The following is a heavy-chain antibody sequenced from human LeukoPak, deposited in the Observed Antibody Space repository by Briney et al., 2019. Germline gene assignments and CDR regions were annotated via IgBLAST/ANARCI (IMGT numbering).Heavy chain of an antibody. CDR3: AKDYYDSRGFVVQH. CDR1: GFTFSSFA. J-gene: IGHJ1*01. V-gene: IGHV3-23*01. CDR2: ITGSGGST. D-gene: IGHD3-22*01. Sequence: GGSLRLSCAASGFTFSSFAMSWVRQAPGKGLEWVSGITGSGGSTYYADSVRGRFTISRDNSKNTLYLQMNSLRAEDTAVYYCAKDYYDSRGFVVQHWGQGTLVTVSS.